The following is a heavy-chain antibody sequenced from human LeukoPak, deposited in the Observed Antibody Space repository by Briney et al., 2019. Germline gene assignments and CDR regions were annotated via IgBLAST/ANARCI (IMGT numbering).Heavy chain of an antibody. J-gene: IGHJ4*02. Sequence: SETLSLTCTVSGGSISSYYWSWIRQPPGKGLEWIGYIFYSGSTYYNPSLKSRVTISVDTSKNQFSLKLRSVTSADTAVYYCARVHSSGWYGVFLDYWGQGTLVTVSS. D-gene: IGHD6-19*01. CDR3: ARVHSSGWYGVFLDY. V-gene: IGHV4-59*01. CDR2: IFYSGST. CDR1: GGSISSYY.